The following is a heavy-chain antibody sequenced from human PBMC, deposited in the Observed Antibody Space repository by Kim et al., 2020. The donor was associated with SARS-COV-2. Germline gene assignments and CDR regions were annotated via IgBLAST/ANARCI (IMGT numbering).Heavy chain of an antibody. J-gene: IGHJ4*02. CDR3: ARDPRSGYDPEPYFDY. V-gene: IGHV3-7*01. Sequence: GGSLRLSCAASGFTFSSYWMSWVRQAPGKGLEWVANIKQDGSEKYYVDSVKGRFTISRDNAKNSLYLQMNSLRAEDTAVYYCARDPRSGYDPEPYFDYWGQGTLVTVSS. CDR1: GFTFSSYW. CDR2: IKQDGSEK. D-gene: IGHD5-12*01.